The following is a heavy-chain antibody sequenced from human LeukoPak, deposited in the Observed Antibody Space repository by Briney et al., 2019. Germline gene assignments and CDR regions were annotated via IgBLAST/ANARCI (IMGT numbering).Heavy chain of an antibody. CDR3: AREMVRGVIAYGMDV. Sequence: SETLSLTCAVYGGSFSGYYWSWIRQPPGKGLEWIGEINHSGSTNYNPSLKSRVTISVDTSKNQFSLKLSSATAADTAVYYCAREMVRGVIAYGMDVWGKGTTVTVSS. V-gene: IGHV4-34*01. CDR1: GGSFSGYY. J-gene: IGHJ6*04. D-gene: IGHD3-10*01. CDR2: INHSGST.